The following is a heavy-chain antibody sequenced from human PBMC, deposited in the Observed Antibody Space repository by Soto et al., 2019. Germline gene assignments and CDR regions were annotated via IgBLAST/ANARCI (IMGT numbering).Heavy chain of an antibody. CDR3: EIETPTVGTTPAFHY. J-gene: IGHJ4*02. Sequence: QVQLVESGGGVVQPGRSLRLSCAASGFTFSSYGMHWVRQAPGKGLEWVAVISYDGSNKYYADSVKGRFTISRDNSKNTLYLQMNSLRAEDTAVYYCEIETPTVGTTPAFHYWGQGNLVTVSS. V-gene: IGHV3-30*03. CDR2: ISYDGSNK. CDR1: GFTFSSYG. D-gene: IGHD1-7*01.